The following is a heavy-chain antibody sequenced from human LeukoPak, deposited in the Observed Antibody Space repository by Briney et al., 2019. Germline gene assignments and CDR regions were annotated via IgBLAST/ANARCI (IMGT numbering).Heavy chain of an antibody. CDR1: GFTFSNYW. CDR3: ATQSYAKFDP. J-gene: IGHJ5*02. V-gene: IGHV3-7*01. Sequence: GGSLRLSCAVSGFTFSNYWMSWVRQAPGKGLEWVANIKQDGSEKYYVDSVKGRFTISRDNAKNSLFLQMNSLRVEDTAVYYCATQSYAKFDPWGQGTLVTVSS. D-gene: IGHD3-16*01. CDR2: IKQDGSEK.